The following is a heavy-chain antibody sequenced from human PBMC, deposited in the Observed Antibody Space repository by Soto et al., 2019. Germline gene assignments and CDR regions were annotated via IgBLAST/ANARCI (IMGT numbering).Heavy chain of an antibody. Sequence: ASVNVSCKASGYTFNGYYMHWVRQAPGQGLEWMGWINPNSGGTNYAQKFQGRVTMTRDTSISTAYMELSRLRSDDTAVYYCASPQNWARDAFDIWGQGTMVTVSS. V-gene: IGHV1-2*02. CDR1: GYTFNGYY. CDR2: INPNSGGT. D-gene: IGHD7-27*01. J-gene: IGHJ3*02. CDR3: ASPQNWARDAFDI.